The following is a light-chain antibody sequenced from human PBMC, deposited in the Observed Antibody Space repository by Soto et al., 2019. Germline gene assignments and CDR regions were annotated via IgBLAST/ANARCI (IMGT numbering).Light chain of an antibody. CDR1: QSVSGH. CDR2: GAS. Sequence: EIVMTQSPATLSVSPGERVTHSCRASQSVSGHLAWYQQKPGQAPRLIISGASTRATGIPARFSGRGSGTEFTLTISSLQSEDFAVYYCHQYHYWWTFGQGTKVDIK. V-gene: IGKV3-15*01. J-gene: IGKJ1*01. CDR3: HQYHYWWT.